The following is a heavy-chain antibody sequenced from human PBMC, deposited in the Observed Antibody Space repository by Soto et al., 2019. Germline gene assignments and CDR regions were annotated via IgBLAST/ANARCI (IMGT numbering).Heavy chain of an antibody. CDR3: ARAHVLRYFDWLEPKNNWFDP. V-gene: IGHV4-30-4*02. Sequence: SETLSLTCTVSGGSISSGDYYWSWIRQPPGKGLEWIGYIYYSGSTYYNPSLKSRVTISVDTSKNQFSLKLSSVTAADTAVYYCARAHVLRYFDWLEPKNNWFDPWGQGTLVTVSS. J-gene: IGHJ5*02. CDR2: IYYSGST. CDR1: GGSISSGDYY. D-gene: IGHD3-9*01.